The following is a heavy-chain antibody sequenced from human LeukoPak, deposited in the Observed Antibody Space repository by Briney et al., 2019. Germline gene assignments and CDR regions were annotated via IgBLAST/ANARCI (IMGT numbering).Heavy chain of an antibody. Sequence: QPGGSLRLSCVVSGFTSSDYWVNWVRQAPGKGLEWVASIRQDGGEKSYVDSVKGRFTISGDNTRNSLYLQMSSLRAEDTAVYYCARDGTAADLYFDLWGQGTLVTVSS. V-gene: IGHV3-7*01. CDR1: GFTSSDYW. J-gene: IGHJ4*01. CDR2: IRQDGGEK. D-gene: IGHD6-13*01. CDR3: ARDGTAADLYFDL.